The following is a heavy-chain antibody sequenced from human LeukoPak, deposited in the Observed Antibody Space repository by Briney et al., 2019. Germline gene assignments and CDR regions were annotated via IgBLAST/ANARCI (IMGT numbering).Heavy chain of an antibody. CDR2: IYHSGST. D-gene: IGHD5-12*01. V-gene: IGHV4-59*01. J-gene: IGHJ4*02. CDR3: ARAWPFYYFDY. Sequence: SETLSLTCTVSGGSISSYYWSWIRQPPGKGLEWIGYIYHSGSTNYNPSLKSRVTISVDTSKNQFSLKLSSVTAADTAVYYCARAWPFYYFDYWGQGTLVTVSS. CDR1: GGSISSYY.